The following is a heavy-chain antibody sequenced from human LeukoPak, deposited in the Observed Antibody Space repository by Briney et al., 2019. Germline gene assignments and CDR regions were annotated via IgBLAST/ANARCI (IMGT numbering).Heavy chain of an antibody. CDR3: ARVPMVRGKYYFDY. D-gene: IGHD3-10*01. Sequence: GASVKVSCKASGYTFTSYGISWVRQAPGQGLEWMGWISAYNGNTNYAQKLQGRVTMTTDTSTSTAYMELRSLRSEDTAVYYCARVPMVRGKYYFDYWGQGTLVTVSS. CDR1: GYTFTSYG. CDR2: ISAYNGNT. V-gene: IGHV1-18*01. J-gene: IGHJ4*02.